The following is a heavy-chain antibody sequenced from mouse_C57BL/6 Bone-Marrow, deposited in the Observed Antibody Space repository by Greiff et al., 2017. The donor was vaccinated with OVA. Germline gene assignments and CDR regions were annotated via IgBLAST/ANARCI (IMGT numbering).Heavy chain of an antibody. J-gene: IGHJ2*01. Sequence: EVQGVESGGDLVKPGGSLKLSCAASGFTFSSYGMSWVRQTPDKRLEWVATISSGGSYTYYPDSVKGRFTISRDNAKNTLYLQMSSLKSEDTAMYYCARHGITTVVEGFDYWGQGTTLTVSS. CDR3: ARHGITTVVEGFDY. CDR2: ISSGGSYT. D-gene: IGHD1-1*01. CDR1: GFTFSSYG. V-gene: IGHV5-6*01.